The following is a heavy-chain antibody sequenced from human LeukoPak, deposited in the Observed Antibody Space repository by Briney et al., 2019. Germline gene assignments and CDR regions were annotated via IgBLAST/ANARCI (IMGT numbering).Heavy chain of an antibody. CDR2: ISGDGGVT. D-gene: IGHD3-22*01. Sequence: GGSLRLSCGASGLTFDDYAMHWVCQAPGKGLEWVSLISGDGGVTFYADSVKGRFTISRDNSKNSLYLQMNSLTTEDTAFYYCAKAGLRENSGYYYTIYFDYWGQGTLVTVSS. CDR3: AKAGLRENSGYYYTIYFDY. J-gene: IGHJ4*02. CDR1: GLTFDDYA. V-gene: IGHV3-43*02.